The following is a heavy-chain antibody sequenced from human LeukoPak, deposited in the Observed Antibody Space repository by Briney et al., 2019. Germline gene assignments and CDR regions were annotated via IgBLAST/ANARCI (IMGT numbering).Heavy chain of an antibody. CDR1: GGSISSYY. CDR2: IYYSGST. CDR3: ARGYSYGYVVY. D-gene: IGHD5-18*01. J-gene: IGHJ4*02. V-gene: IGHV4-59*01. Sequence: SETLFLTCTVSGGSISSYYWSWIRQPPGKGLEWIGYIYYSGSTNYNPSLKSRVTISVDTSKNQFSLKLSSVTAADAAVYYCARGYSYGYVVYWGQGTLVTVSS.